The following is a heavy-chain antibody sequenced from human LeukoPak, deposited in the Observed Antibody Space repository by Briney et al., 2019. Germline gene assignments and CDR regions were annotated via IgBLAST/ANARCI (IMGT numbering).Heavy chain of an antibody. V-gene: IGHV1-18*01. CDR1: GYTFTNYG. D-gene: IGHD2-15*01. CDR2: ISVYSGNT. J-gene: IGHJ5*02. Sequence: ASVKVSCKASGYTFTNYGISWVRQAPGQGLEWMGWISVYSGNTNYAQKVQGRVTMTTDTSTSTAYMELRSLRSDDTAVYYCARGSYGYCSGGSCYGGYNWFDPWGQGTLVTVSS. CDR3: ARGSYGYCSGGSCYGGYNWFDP.